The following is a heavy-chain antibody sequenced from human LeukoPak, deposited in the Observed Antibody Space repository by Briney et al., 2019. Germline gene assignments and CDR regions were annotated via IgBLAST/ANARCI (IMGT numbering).Heavy chain of an antibody. V-gene: IGHV1-69*13. CDR1: GYTFTSYG. D-gene: IGHD6-13*01. CDR3: AKTGAAAGTDFDY. Sequence: SVKVSCKASGYTFTSYGINWVRQATGQGLEWMGGIIPIFGTANYAQKFQGRVTITADESTSTAYMELSSLRSEDTAVYYCAKTGAAAGTDFDYWGQGTLVTVSS. CDR2: IIPIFGTA. J-gene: IGHJ4*02.